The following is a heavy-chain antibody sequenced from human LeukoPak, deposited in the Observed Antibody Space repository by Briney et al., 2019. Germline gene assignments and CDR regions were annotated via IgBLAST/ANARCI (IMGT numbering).Heavy chain of an antibody. CDR2: INHSGST. D-gene: IGHD3-3*01. V-gene: IGHV4-34*01. Sequence: SETLSLTCPVYGGSFSGYYWSWLRQPPGKGLEWIGEINHSGSTNYNPSLKSRVTISVDTSKNQFSLKLSSVTAADTAVYYCARVRGLDFWSGYYAHWGQGTLVTVSS. J-gene: IGHJ4*02. CDR1: GGSFSGYY. CDR3: ARVRGLDFWSGYYAH.